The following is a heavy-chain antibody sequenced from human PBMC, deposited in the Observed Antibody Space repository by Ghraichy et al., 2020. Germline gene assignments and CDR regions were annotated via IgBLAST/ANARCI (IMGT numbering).Heavy chain of an antibody. CDR1: GFTFSTYT. Sequence: GGSLRLSCAASGFTFSTYTMNWVRQAPGKGLEWLSSISSISSTISYADSVKGRFTISRDNAKNSLYLQMNNLRDEDTAVYYCARKDYFNSGTYYIPFFDYWGQGTLVTVSS. D-gene: IGHD3-10*01. V-gene: IGHV3-48*02. CDR3: ARKDYFNSGTYYIPFFDY. J-gene: IGHJ4*02. CDR2: ISSISSTI.